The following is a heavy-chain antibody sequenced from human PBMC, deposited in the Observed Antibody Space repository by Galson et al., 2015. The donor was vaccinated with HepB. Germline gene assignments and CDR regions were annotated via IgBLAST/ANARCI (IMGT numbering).Heavy chain of an antibody. CDR2: IDWDDDK. CDR3: ARGPGYSYGYPARGFDY. D-gene: IGHD5-18*01. CDR1: GFSLSTSGMC. V-gene: IGHV2-70*11. Sequence: PALVKPTQTLTLTCTFSGFSLSTSGMCVSWIRQPPGKALEWLARIDWDDDKYYSTSLKTRLTISKDTSKNQVVLTMTNMDPVDTATYYCARGPGYSYGYPARGFDYWGQGTLVTVSS. J-gene: IGHJ4*02.